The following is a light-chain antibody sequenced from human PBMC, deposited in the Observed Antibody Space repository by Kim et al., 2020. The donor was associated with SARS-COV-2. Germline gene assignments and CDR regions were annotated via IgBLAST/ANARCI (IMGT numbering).Light chain of an antibody. J-gene: IGLJ1*01. Sequence: SELTQPASVSGSPGQSVTLSCNGTSSDIGALNYVSWYQQHPGKPPKLVISDVNNRPSGVSDRFSGSKSGNTASLSIFGLQTEDEADYYCSSYTTDSTLVFGGGTKVTVL. CDR1: SSDIGALNY. V-gene: IGLV2-14*03. CDR2: DVN. CDR3: SSYTTDSTLV.